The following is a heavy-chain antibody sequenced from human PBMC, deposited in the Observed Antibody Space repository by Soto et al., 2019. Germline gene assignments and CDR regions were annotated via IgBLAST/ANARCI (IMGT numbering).Heavy chain of an antibody. CDR2: ISAYNGNT. J-gene: IGHJ4*02. CDR1: GYTFTSYG. D-gene: IGHD6-13*01. V-gene: IGHV1-18*04. Sequence: ASVKVYCKASGYTFTSYGISWVRQAPGQGRERMGWISAYNGNTNYAQKLQGRVTMTTDTSTSTAYMELRSLRSDDTAVYYCARDSSSWYYGFDYWGQGTLVTVSS. CDR3: ARDSSSWYYGFDY.